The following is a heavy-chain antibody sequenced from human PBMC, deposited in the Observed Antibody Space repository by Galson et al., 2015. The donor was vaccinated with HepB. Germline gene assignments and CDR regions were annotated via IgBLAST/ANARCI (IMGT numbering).Heavy chain of an antibody. CDR2: INTNTGNP. D-gene: IGHD5-12*01. V-gene: IGHV7-4-1*02. CDR3: ARVPDSGYDYFDY. CDR1: GYTFTNYA. Sequence: SVKVSCKASGYTFTNYAMHWVRQAPGQGLEWMGWINTNTGNPTYAQGFTGRFVFSLDTSVSTAYLQISSLKAEDTAVYYCARVPDSGYDYFDYWGQETLVTVSS. J-gene: IGHJ4*02.